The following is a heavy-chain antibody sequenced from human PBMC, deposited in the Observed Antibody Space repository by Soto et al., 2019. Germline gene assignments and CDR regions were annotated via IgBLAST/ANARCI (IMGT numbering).Heavy chain of an antibody. CDR1: GFTFSSYS. V-gene: IGHV3-23*01. CDR3: PRANWNYDY. J-gene: IGHJ4*02. CDR2: ISGSGGST. Sequence: AGGSLRLSGAASGFTFSSYSMSWVRQAPWKGLEWVSAISGSGGSTYYADSVKGRFTISRDNSKNTLYLQMNSLRAEDTAVYYCPRANWNYDYWGQGTLVTVSP. D-gene: IGHD1-7*01.